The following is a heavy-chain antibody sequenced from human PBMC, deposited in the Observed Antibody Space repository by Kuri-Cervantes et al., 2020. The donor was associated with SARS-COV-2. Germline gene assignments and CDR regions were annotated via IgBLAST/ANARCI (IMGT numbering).Heavy chain of an antibody. V-gene: IGHV4-61*01. CDR3: ARLDSSGSGSPQLFDY. D-gene: IGHD3-10*01. CDR2: IYYSGST. Sequence: SETLSLTCTVSGGSVSSGSYYWNWIRQPPGKGLEWIGYIYYSGSTNYNPSLKSRVTISVDTSKNQFSLKLSSVTAADTAVYYCARLDSSGSGSPQLFDYWGQGTLVTVSS. J-gene: IGHJ4*02. CDR1: GGSVSSGSYY.